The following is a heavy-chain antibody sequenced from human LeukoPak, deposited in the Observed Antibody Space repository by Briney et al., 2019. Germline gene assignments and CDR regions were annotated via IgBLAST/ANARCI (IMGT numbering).Heavy chain of an antibody. J-gene: IGHJ5*02. Sequence: GASVKVSCKASGYTFTGYYMHWVRQAPGQGLEWMGWINPNSGGTNYAQKFQGRVTMTRGTSISTAYMELSRLRSDDTAVYYCARVTGYCSSTSCPGDWFDPWGQGTLVTVSS. CDR2: INPNSGGT. D-gene: IGHD2-2*01. V-gene: IGHV1-2*02. CDR3: ARVTGYCSSTSCPGDWFDP. CDR1: GYTFTGYY.